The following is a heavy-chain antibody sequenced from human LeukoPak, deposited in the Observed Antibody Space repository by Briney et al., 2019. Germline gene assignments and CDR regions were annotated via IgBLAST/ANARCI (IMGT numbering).Heavy chain of an antibody. CDR2: ISSSSSYI. V-gene: IGHV3-21*01. Sequence: GGSLRLSCAASGFTFSSYSMNWVGQAPGKGLEWVSSISSSSSYIYYADSVKGRFTISRDNAKNSLYLQMNSLRAEDTAVYYCARVVPAAEGLSWGQGTLVTVSS. CDR1: GFTFSSYS. D-gene: IGHD2-2*01. CDR3: ARVVPAAEGLS. J-gene: IGHJ4*02.